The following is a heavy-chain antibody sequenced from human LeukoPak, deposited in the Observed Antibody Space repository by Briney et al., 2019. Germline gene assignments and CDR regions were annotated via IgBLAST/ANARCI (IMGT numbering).Heavy chain of an antibody. J-gene: IGHJ6*02. CDR3: AKSAASTQYYYGMDV. CDR1: GFTLSDYY. Sequence: GGSLRLSCATSGFTLSDYYMNWVRQAPGKGLEWVSTISGSGGGPYYADSVKGRFTISRDNSKNTLSLQMNSLRAEDTAVYYCAKSAASTQYYYGMDVWGQGTTVTVSS. V-gene: IGHV3-23*01. D-gene: IGHD6-25*01. CDR2: ISGSGGGP.